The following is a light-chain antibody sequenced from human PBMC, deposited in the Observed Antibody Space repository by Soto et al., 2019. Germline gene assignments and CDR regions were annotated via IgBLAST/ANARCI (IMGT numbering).Light chain of an antibody. CDR1: QSVDSNY. Sequence: EIVLTQSPGTLSLSPGERATLSCRASQSVDSNYLAWYQQKPGQAPRLLIYAASSRATGIPDRFSGSGSGTDFSLAISRLEPEDFAVYYCQQYGRSPRTFGQGTKVEFK. J-gene: IGKJ1*01. CDR3: QQYGRSPRT. V-gene: IGKV3-20*01. CDR2: AAS.